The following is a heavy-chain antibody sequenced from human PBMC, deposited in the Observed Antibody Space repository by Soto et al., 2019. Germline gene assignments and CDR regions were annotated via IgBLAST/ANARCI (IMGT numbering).Heavy chain of an antibody. J-gene: IGHJ1*01. CDR3: ARTMVRSQYFQH. CDR1: GGSTSSSNW. D-gene: IGHD3-10*01. Sequence: LSLTCAVSGGSTSSSNWWSWVRQPPGKGLEWIGEIYHSGSTNYNPSLKSRVTISVDKSKNQFSLKLSSVTAADTAVYYCARTMVRSQYFQHWGQGTLVTVSS. CDR2: IYHSGST. V-gene: IGHV4-4*02.